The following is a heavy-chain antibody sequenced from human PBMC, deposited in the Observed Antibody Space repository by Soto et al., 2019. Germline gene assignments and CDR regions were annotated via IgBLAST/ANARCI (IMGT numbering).Heavy chain of an antibody. J-gene: IGHJ6*02. Sequence: ASVKGSCKASGYTFTGYYMRWVRQAPGQGLEWMGWINPNSGGTNYAQKFQGWVTMTRDTSISTAYMELSRLRSDDTAVYYCARGEVSGDYYGMDVWGQGTTVTVSS. D-gene: IGHD3-10*01. CDR3: ARGEVSGDYYGMDV. CDR1: GYTFTGYY. CDR2: INPNSGGT. V-gene: IGHV1-2*04.